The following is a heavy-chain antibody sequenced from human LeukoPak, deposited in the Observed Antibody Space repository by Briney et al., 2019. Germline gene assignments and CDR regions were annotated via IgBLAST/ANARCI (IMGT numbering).Heavy chain of an antibody. D-gene: IGHD2-2*01. CDR2: INPNSGGT. CDR3: ARDCTSCYYYYGMDV. V-gene: IGHV1-2*02. CDR1: GYTFTGYY. J-gene: IGHJ6*02. Sequence: ASVKVSCKASGYTFTGYYMHWVRQAPGQGLEWMGWINPNSGGTNYAQKFQGRVTMTRDTSISTAYKELSRLRSDDTAVYYCARDCTSCYYYYGMDVWGQGTTVTVSS.